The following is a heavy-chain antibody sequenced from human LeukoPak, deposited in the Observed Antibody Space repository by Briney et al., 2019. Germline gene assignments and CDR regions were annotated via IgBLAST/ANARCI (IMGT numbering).Heavy chain of an antibody. CDR3: ARGRLLWADGMDV. CDR1: GGPFSGDY. J-gene: IGHJ6*02. V-gene: IGHV4-34*01. D-gene: IGHD3-10*01. Sequence: SETLSLTCAVYGGPFSGDYWSWIRQPPGKGLEWIGEINHSGRTNRNPSLKSRVTISVDTSKNQFSLKLSSVTAADTAVYYCARGRLLWADGMDVWGQGTTVTVSS. CDR2: INHSGRT.